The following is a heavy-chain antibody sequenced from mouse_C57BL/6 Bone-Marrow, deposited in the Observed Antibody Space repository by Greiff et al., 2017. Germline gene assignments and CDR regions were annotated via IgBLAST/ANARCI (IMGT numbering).Heavy chain of an antibody. CDR3: ARPVQLGRGY. D-gene: IGHD4-1*02. V-gene: IGHV1-26*01. CDR2: INPNNGGT. CDR1: GYTFTDYY. Sequence: EVQLQQSGPELVKPGASVKISCKASGYTFTDYYMNWVKQSHGKSLEWIGDINPNNGGTSYNQKFKGKATLTVDKSSSTAYMELRSLTSEDSAVYYCARPVQLGRGYWGQGTTLTVSS. J-gene: IGHJ2*01.